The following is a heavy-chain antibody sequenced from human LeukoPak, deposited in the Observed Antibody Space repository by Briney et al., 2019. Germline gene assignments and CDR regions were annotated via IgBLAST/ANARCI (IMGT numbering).Heavy chain of an antibody. V-gene: IGHV3-23*01. Sequence: GGSLRLSCAASGFTFSSYAMSWVRQAPGKGLEWVSGISGSGGSTYYADSVKGRFTISRDNSKNTLYLQINSLRAEDTAVYYCAKDRTTMVNYFDYWGQGTLVTVSS. CDR2: ISGSGGST. CDR3: AKDRTTMVNYFDY. D-gene: IGHD5-18*01. CDR1: GFTFSSYA. J-gene: IGHJ4*02.